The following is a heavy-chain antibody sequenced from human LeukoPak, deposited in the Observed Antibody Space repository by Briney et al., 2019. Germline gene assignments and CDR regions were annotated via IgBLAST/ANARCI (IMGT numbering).Heavy chain of an antibody. CDR1: GFAFSAYG. D-gene: IGHD6-19*01. J-gene: IGHJ4*02. CDR3: AKGLNSGWYGQSFDL. Sequence: GGSLRLSGAASGFAFSAYGMHWVRQAPGKGLEWVAVLSYDGTNGYYAGSVKGRLTISRDNSKNTLDLQMNSLRAEDTAVYYCAKGLNSGWYGQSFDLWGQGTLVTVSS. CDR2: LSYDGTNG. V-gene: IGHV3-30*18.